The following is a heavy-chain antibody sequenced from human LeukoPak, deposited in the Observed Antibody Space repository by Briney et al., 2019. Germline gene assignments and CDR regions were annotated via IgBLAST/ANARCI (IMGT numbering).Heavy chain of an antibody. Sequence: GASVKVSCKASGGAFSSYAISWVRQAPGQGLEWMGGIIPIFGTANYAQKFQGRVTITADESTSTAYMELSSLRSEDTAVYYCAMGYYYDSSGYGFDYWGQGTLVTVSS. J-gene: IGHJ4*02. CDR3: AMGYYYDSSGYGFDY. CDR1: GGAFSSYA. V-gene: IGHV1-69*13. D-gene: IGHD3-22*01. CDR2: IIPIFGTA.